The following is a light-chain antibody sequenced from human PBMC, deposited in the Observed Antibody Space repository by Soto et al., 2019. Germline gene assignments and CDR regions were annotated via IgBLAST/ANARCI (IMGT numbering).Light chain of an antibody. CDR3: EPYNNWPIT. CDR1: QSVSSNY. Sequence: EIVMTQSPGTMFLCPGETATLSCRVSQSVSSNYAAWFHQNPGQAPRLLIYGASSRATGHPDRFSGSGSGTNFTLTISRLEPEDFAVYYSEPYNNWPITTGQRTRPEVK. V-gene: IGKV3-20*01. J-gene: IGKJ5*01. CDR2: GAS.